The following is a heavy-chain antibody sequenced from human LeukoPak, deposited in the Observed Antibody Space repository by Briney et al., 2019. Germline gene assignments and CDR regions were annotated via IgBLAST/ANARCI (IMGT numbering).Heavy chain of an antibody. Sequence: SETLSLTCSVSGGSISSYYWSWIRQPPGKGLEWIGYIFYSGRTSYNPSLKSRVTISVDTSKNQFSLKLSSVTAADTAVYYCARGVAAAGTSWFDPWGQGTLVTVSS. CDR2: IFYSGRT. J-gene: IGHJ5*02. CDR3: ARGVAAAGTSWFDP. D-gene: IGHD6-13*01. V-gene: IGHV4-59*08. CDR1: GGSISSYY.